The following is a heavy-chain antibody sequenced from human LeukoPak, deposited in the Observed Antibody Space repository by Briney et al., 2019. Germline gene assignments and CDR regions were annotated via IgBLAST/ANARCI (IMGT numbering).Heavy chain of an antibody. J-gene: IGHJ6*03. D-gene: IGHD2-21*02. V-gene: IGHV4-39*02. CDR3: ARDCGGDCYSPYYYYYYMDV. CDR2: IYYSGST. CDR1: GGSISSSSYY. Sequence: PSETLSLTCTVSGGSISSSSYYWGWIRQPPGKGLEWIGSIYYSGSTYYNPSLKSRVTISVDTSKNQFSLKLSSVTAADTAVYYCARDCGGDCYSPYYYYYYMDVWGKGTTVTISS.